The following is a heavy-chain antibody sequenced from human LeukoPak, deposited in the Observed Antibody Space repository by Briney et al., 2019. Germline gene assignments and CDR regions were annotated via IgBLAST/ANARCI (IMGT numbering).Heavy chain of an antibody. D-gene: IGHD3-3*01. CDR1: GFTFSSYG. CDR2: ISYDGSNK. J-gene: IGHJ6*02. Sequence: PGGSLRLSCAASGFTFSSYGMHWVRQAPGKGLEWVAVISYDGSNKYYADSVKGRCTISRDNSKNTLYLQMNSLRAEDTAVYYCAKAANYDFWSRDYYYGMDVWGQGATVTVSS. V-gene: IGHV3-30*18. CDR3: AKAANYDFWSRDYYYGMDV.